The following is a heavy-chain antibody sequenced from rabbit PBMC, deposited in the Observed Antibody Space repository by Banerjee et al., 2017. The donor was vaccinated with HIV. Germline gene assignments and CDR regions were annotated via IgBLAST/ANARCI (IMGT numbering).Heavy chain of an antibody. Sequence: QEQLEESGGDLVKPEGSLTLTCTASGFSFSNKYVMCWVRQAPGKGLEWIACINTSSGNTVYASWAKGRFTLSKTSSTTVTLRMASLTAADTATYFCARNEYTGTAYDLWGPGTLVTVS. CDR2: INTSSGNT. V-gene: IGHV1S45*01. D-gene: IGHD7-1*01. J-gene: IGHJ4*01. CDR1: GFSFSNKYV. CDR3: ARNEYTGTAYDL.